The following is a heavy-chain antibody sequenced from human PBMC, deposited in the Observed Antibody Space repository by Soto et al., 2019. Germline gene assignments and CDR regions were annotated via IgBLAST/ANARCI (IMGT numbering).Heavy chain of an antibody. Sequence: GGSLRLSCAASGFTFSDYYMSWIRQAPGKGLEWVSYISSSSSYRNYADSVKGRFTISRDNAKNSLYLQMNSLRAEDTAVYYCARSVGANSIDYWGQGTLVTVSS. D-gene: IGHD1-26*01. CDR1: GFTFSDYY. J-gene: IGHJ4*02. CDR2: ISSSSSYR. CDR3: ARSVGANSIDY. V-gene: IGHV3-11*03.